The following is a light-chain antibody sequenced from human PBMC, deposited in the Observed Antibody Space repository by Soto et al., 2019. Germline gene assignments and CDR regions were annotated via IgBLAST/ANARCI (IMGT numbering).Light chain of an antibody. CDR1: QGVTNSY. CDR2: AAS. V-gene: IGKV3-20*01. J-gene: IGKJ4*01. CDR3: QQYGYSPT. Sequence: EIAFSQSPGTLSLSAGERPTVFRKASQGVTNSYLALYQQTPGQAPGLLIDAASCRATGIPDRFSGSGSGTDFPLTISRLEPEDFAVYYCQQYGYSPTFGGGTKVDIK.